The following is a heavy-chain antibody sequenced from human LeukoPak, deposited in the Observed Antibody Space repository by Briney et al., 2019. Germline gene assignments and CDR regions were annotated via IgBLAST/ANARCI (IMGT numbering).Heavy chain of an antibody. V-gene: IGHV3-74*01. J-gene: IGHJ3*02. CDR1: GFTFSSYE. D-gene: IGHD3-22*01. Sequence: GGSLRLSCAASGFTFSSYEMNWVRQAPGKGLVWVSRINSDGSSTSYADSVKGRFTISRDNAKNTLYLQMNSLRAEDTAVYYCARDHDSSGWFAFDIWGQGTMVTVSS. CDR2: INSDGSST. CDR3: ARDHDSSGWFAFDI.